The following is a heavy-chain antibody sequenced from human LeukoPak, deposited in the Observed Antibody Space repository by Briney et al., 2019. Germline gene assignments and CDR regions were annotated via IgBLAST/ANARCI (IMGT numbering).Heavy chain of an antibody. J-gene: IGHJ4*02. D-gene: IGHD2-15*01. V-gene: IGHV3-23*01. CDR3: ATARGGY. CDR1: TLTFSSYA. Sequence: PGGSLRLSCAASTLTFSSYAMSWVRRAPGKGLEWVSGTTTSGGTTYYADSVKGRFTISRDNSKNTLSLQMTSLRAEDTAVYYCATARGGYWGQGTLVTVSS. CDR2: TTTSGGTT.